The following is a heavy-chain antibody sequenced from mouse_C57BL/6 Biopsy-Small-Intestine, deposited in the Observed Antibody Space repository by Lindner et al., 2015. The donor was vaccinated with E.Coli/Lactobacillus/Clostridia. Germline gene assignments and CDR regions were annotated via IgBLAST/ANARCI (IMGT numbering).Heavy chain of an antibody. J-gene: IGHJ3*01. CDR2: IYPRDGTT. V-gene: IGHV1-85*01. CDR1: GYTSTSYD. D-gene: IGHD2-3*01. CDR3: ARSGDGFPFAY. Sequence: VQLQESGPDLVKPGASVKLSCKASGYTSTSYDINWVKQRPGQGLEWIGWIYPRDGTTKYNEKFKGKATLTVDTSSTTVYMELHSLTSEDSAVYFCARSGDGFPFAYWGQGTLVTVSA.